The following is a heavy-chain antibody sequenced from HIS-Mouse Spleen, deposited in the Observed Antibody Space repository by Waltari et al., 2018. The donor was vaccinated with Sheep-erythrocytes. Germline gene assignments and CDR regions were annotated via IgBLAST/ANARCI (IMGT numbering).Heavy chain of an antibody. Sequence: QVQLVESGGGVVQPGRSLRLSCAASGFTFRCYAVHWVRQAPGKGLEWVAVISYDGSNKYYADSVKGRFTISRDNSKNTLYLQMNSLRAEDTAVYYCARVSAGELKYYFDYWGQGTLVTVSS. CDR2: ISYDGSNK. V-gene: IGHV3-30*04. D-gene: IGHD1-26*01. J-gene: IGHJ4*02. CDR3: ARVSAGELKYYFDY. CDR1: GFTFRCYA.